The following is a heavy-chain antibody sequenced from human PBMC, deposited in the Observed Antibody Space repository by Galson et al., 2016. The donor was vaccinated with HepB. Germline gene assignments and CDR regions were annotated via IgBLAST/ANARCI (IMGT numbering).Heavy chain of an antibody. CDR2: IYESGSA. CDR1: GGSVSSSHW. V-gene: IGHV4-4*02. D-gene: IGHD3-22*01. CDR3: ARDGGYTSSGHVPRLNWFDL. J-gene: IGHJ5*02. Sequence: SETLSLTCAVSGGSVSSSHWWNWIRQPPGKGLEWIAEIYESGSANYNPSLKSRVSLSVDKSKNQFSLTMSSVTAADTAVYYCARDGGYTSSGHVPRLNWFDLWGQGTLVTVSS.